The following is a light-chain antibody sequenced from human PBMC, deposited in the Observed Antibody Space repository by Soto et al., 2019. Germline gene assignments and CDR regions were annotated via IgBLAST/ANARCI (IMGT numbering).Light chain of an antibody. Sequence: EILMTQSPASLSVSPGGRATLSCRASQDISGNLAWYQQKPGKGPRLLIYGASTRATGIPARFSGSGSGTDFTLTISSLQSEDIAVYYCQQYYNWPLYTFGRGTRLEI. J-gene: IGKJ2*01. CDR3: QQYYNWPLYT. CDR2: GAS. CDR1: QDISGN. V-gene: IGKV3-15*01.